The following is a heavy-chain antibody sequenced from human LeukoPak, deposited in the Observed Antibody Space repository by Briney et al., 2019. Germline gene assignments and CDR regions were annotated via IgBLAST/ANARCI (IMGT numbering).Heavy chain of an antibody. J-gene: IGHJ4*02. V-gene: IGHV3-23*01. D-gene: IGHD3-3*01. CDR3: AKVSTAVYDFWSGFDY. Sequence: GGSLRLSCAASGFTFSSYAMSWVRQAPGKGLEWVSAISGSGGSTYCADSVKGRFTISRDNSKNTLYLQMNSLRAEDTAVYYCAKVSTAVYDFWSGFDYWGQGTLVTVSS. CDR1: GFTFSSYA. CDR2: ISGSGGST.